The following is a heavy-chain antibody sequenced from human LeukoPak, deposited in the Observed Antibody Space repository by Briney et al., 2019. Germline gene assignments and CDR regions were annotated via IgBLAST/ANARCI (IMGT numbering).Heavy chain of an antibody. CDR3: VHDVPGDSDFDY. CDR1: GFSLSTSVVG. D-gene: IGHD4-17*01. J-gene: IGHJ4*02. CDR2: IYGNDGK. V-gene: IGHV2-5*01. Sequence: ESGPTLVNPTQTLTMTCTFSGFSLSTSVVGVGWIRQPPGKALEWLALIYGNDGKRYSASLKSRLTITKDTSKNQVVLTMTNMDPVDTATYYCVHDVPGDSDFDYWGQGTLVTVSS.